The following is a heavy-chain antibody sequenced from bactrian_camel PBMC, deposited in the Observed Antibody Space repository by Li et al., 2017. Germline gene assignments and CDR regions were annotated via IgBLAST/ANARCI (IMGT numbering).Heavy chain of an antibody. J-gene: IGHJ4*01. CDR2: ITTGSGAT. CDR1: GHTGRMYC. V-gene: IGHV3-3*01. D-gene: IGHD5*01. Sequence: HVQLVESGGGLVQAGGSLRLSCGSSSGHTGRMYCMAWFRLAPGKERERVAAITTGSGATDYADSVKGRFTLSHDNAKTTLFLLMNDLKPEDTAVYRCAAVRYGVRDAISTLTMPCDRTPYDYRGQGTQVTVS. CDR3: AAVRYGVRDAISTLTMPCDRTPYDY.